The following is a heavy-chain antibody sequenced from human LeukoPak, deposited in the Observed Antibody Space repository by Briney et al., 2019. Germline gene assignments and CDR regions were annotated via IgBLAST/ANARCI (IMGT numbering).Heavy chain of an antibody. Sequence: GGSLRLSCAASGFTFRTYAMHWVRQTPDKGLEWVAFIRYDGTNQFYAESVKGRFTISRDNAKNTLYLQMNSLRAEDTAVYYCVLLSLTPGWGQGTLVTVSS. CDR1: GFTFRTYA. CDR2: IRYDGTNQ. D-gene: IGHD3-10*01. V-gene: IGHV3-30*02. CDR3: VLLSLTPG. J-gene: IGHJ4*02.